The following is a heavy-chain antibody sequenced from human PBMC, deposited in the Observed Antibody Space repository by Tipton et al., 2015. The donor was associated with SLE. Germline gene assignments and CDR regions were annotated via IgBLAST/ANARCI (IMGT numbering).Heavy chain of an antibody. V-gene: IGHV4-30-4*08. CDR3: ARGLGQLGY. D-gene: IGHD6-13*01. CDR1: GGSISSEDSY. J-gene: IGHJ4*02. CDR2: IYYSGNT. Sequence: TLSLTCTVSGGSISSEDSYWSWIRQPPGKGLEWIGFIYYSGNTYYNPSLKSRITISVDTSKNQLSLKLNSVTAADTAVYYCARGLGQLGYWGQGTLVTVSS.